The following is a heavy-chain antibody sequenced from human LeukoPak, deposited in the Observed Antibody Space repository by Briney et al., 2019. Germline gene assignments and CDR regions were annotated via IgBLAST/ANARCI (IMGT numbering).Heavy chain of an antibody. J-gene: IGHJ4*02. CDR2: INSDGTST. CDR1: GFNFKIYW. V-gene: IGHV3-74*01. CDR3: LRDQGFYYFDY. Sequence: GGSLRLSCGASGFNFKIYWMHWVRQAPGKGLVWVSRINSDGTSTNYADSVQGRFTISRDNAKNTLYLQMNSLRAEDTAVYYCLRDQGFYYFDYWGQGTVAAVSS.